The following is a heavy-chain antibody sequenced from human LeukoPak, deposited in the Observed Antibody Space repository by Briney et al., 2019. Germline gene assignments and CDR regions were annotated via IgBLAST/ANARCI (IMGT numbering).Heavy chain of an antibody. V-gene: IGHV3-48*01. CDR2: VSGSGSTV. Sequence: AGGSLRLSCAASEFTFSDHIMNWARQLPGKRLEWVAYVSGSGSTVYYADSVKGRFTISRDNGKSSLYLQMNSLRVEDTALYYCVRQFASWGQGTLVTVSS. CDR1: EFTFSDHI. J-gene: IGHJ4*02. CDR3: VRQFAS.